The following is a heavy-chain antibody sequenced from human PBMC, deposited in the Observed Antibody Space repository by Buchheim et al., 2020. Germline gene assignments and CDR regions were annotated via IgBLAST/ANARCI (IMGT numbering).Heavy chain of an antibody. Sequence: QVQLQESDPGLVKPSETLSLTCTVSGGSISSYYWSWIRQPPGKGLEWIGYIYYSGSTNYNPSLKSRVTISVDTSKNQFSLKLSSVTAADTAVYYCAREGPELTLAYCGGDCPNAFDIWGQGT. V-gene: IGHV4-59*08. CDR1: GGSISSYY. CDR3: AREGPELTLAYCGGDCPNAFDI. D-gene: IGHD2-21*02. CDR2: IYYSGST. J-gene: IGHJ3*02.